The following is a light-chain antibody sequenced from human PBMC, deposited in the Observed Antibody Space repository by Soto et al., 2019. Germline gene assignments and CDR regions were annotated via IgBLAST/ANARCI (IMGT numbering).Light chain of an antibody. CDR3: QQFYGLPPT. V-gene: IGKV1-33*01. CDR2: DAS. Sequence: DIQVTQSPSSLSASVGDRVTVTCQASQDIANHLNWYQQKPGKAPKLLIYDASRLETGVPSRFSGSVSGTDFTLTISSLQAEDIATYYCQQFYGLPPTFGGGTKVEIK. CDR1: QDIANH. J-gene: IGKJ4*01.